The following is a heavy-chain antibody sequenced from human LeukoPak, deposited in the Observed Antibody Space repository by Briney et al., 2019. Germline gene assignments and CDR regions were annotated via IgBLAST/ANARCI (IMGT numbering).Heavy chain of an antibody. V-gene: IGHV4-59*01. CDR2: IYYSGST. Sequence: PSETLSLTCTVSGGSISSYYWSWIRQPPGKGVEWIGYIYYSGSTNYNPSLKSRVTISVDTSKDQFSLKLSSVTAADTAVYYCARDFYGGWYDYWYFDLWGRGTLVTVSS. J-gene: IGHJ2*01. D-gene: IGHD6-19*01. CDR1: GGSISSYY. CDR3: ARDFYGGWYDYWYFDL.